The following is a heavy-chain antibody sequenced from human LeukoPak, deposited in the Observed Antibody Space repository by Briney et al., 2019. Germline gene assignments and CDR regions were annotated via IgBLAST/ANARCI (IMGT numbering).Heavy chain of an antibody. CDR3: ARLVNTIFGVVTTYYYYYYMDV. CDR2: ISSSSSYI. J-gene: IGHJ6*03. Sequence: PGGSLRLSCAASGFTFSSYSMNWVRQAPGKGLEWVSSISSSSSYIYYADSVKGRFTISRDNAKNSLYLQMNSLRAEDTAVYYCARLVNTIFGVVTTYYYYYYMDVWGKGTTVTVSS. V-gene: IGHV3-21*01. D-gene: IGHD3-3*01. CDR1: GFTFSSYS.